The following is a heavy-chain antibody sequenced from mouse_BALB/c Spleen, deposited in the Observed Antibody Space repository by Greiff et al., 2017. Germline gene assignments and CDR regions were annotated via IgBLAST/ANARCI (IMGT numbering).Heavy chain of an antibody. CDR3: AREYGSSYYAMDY. Sequence: VQLQQSGGGLVQPGGSRKLSCAASGFTFSDYGMAWVRQAPGKGPEWVAFISNLAYSIYYADTVTGRFTISRENAKNTLYLEMSSLRSEDTAMYYCAREYGSSYYAMDYWGQGTSVTVSS. J-gene: IGHJ4*01. CDR1: GFTFSDYG. V-gene: IGHV5-15*02. D-gene: IGHD1-1*01. CDR2: ISNLAYSI.